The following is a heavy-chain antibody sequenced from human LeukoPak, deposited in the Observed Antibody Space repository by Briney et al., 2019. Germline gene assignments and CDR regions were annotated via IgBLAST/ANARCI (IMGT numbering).Heavy chain of an antibody. Sequence: GGSLRLSCEASGFTFTDYYMAWIRQAPGKGLEWVANIKQDGSEKLYVDSVKGRFTISRDNAKNSLYLQMNSLRAEDTAVYYCARIMYNSGWYFDGWGQGTLVTVSS. V-gene: IGHV3-7*01. CDR3: ARIMYNSGWYFDG. J-gene: IGHJ4*02. D-gene: IGHD6-19*01. CDR2: IKQDGSEK. CDR1: GFTFTDYY.